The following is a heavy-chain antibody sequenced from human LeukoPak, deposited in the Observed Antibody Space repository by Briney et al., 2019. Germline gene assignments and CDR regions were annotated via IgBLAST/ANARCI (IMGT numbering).Heavy chain of an antibody. V-gene: IGHV4-30-4*01. J-gene: IGHJ6*03. Sequence: SETLSLTCTVSGVSISSGDYYWSWIRQPPGKGLEWIGYIYYSGSTYYNPSLKSRVTISVDTSKNQFSLKLSSVTAADTAVYYCARGARDYMDVWGKGTTVTVSS. CDR3: ARGARDYMDV. CDR1: GVSISSGDYY. CDR2: IYYSGST.